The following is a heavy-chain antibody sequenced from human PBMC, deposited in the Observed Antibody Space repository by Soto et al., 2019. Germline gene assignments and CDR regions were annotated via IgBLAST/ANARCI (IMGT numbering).Heavy chain of an antibody. CDR3: ARGRDGSSCRGDYDIDY. CDR2: MNPNSGNA. V-gene: IGHV1-8*01. Sequence: QVQLVQSGAEVKEPGASVKVSCKASGYTFPRYDINWVRQATGQGLEWMGCMNPNSGNAGFAQRFQGRVTMFRNTSKSTCYMERSSLRAEEAAVYCGARGRDGSSCRGDYDIDYWGQGALVTVSS. D-gene: IGHD6-13*01. CDR1: GYTFPRYD. J-gene: IGHJ4*02.